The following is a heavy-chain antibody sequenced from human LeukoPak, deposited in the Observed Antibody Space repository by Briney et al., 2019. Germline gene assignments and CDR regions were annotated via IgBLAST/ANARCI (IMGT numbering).Heavy chain of an antibody. CDR1: GYSFTSYW. CDR3: ATDYYGSGSYYSFDY. V-gene: IGHV5-51*01. J-gene: IGHJ4*02. CDR2: IYPGDSDT. D-gene: IGHD3-10*01. Sequence: GESLKISCKGSGYSFTSYWIGWVRQMPGKGLEWMGIIYPGDSDTRYSPSFQGQVTISADKSISTAYLQWSSLKASDTAMYYCATDYYGSGSYYSFDYWGQGTLVTVSS.